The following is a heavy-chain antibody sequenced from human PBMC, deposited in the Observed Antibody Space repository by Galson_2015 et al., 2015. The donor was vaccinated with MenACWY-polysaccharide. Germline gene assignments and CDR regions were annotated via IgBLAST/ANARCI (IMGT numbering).Heavy chain of an antibody. CDR3: TSSLDIATAGYFDY. D-gene: IGHD6-13*01. Sequence: SLRLSCAASGFTLSTYEMNWVRQAPGKGLEWVSYISSRGSTIYYAYSGKGRFTIPKDNAKNALYMQMNSLRAEDTAVYYCTSSLDIATAGYFDYWGQGTLVTVSS. J-gene: IGHJ4*02. V-gene: IGHV3-48*03. CDR1: GFTLSTYE. CDR2: ISSRGSTI.